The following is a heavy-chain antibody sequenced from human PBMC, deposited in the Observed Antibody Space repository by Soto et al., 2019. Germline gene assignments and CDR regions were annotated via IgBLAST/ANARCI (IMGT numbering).Heavy chain of an antibody. CDR3: ARSPAMTLYYFDY. V-gene: IGHV4-59*08. J-gene: IGHJ4*02. Sequence: PSETLSLTCTVSGGFISSYYWSWIRQPPGKGLEWIGYIYYSGSTNYNPSLKSRVTISVDTSKNQLSLKLSSVTAADTAVYYCARSPAMTLYYFDYWGQGALVTAPQ. CDR1: GGFISSYY. CDR2: IYYSGST.